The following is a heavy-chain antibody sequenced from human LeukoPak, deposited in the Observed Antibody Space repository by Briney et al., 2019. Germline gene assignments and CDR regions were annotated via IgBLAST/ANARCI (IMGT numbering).Heavy chain of an antibody. D-gene: IGHD3-9*01. CDR2: IYYSGST. CDR1: GGSVSSGSYY. Sequence: SETLSLTCTVSGGSVSSGSYYWSWIRQPPGKGLEWIGYIYYSGSTNYNPSLKSRVTISVDTSKNQFSLKLGSVTAADTAVYYCARLRYFDWTDLYYFDYWGQGTLVTVSS. CDR3: ARLRYFDWTDLYYFDY. V-gene: IGHV4-61*01. J-gene: IGHJ4*02.